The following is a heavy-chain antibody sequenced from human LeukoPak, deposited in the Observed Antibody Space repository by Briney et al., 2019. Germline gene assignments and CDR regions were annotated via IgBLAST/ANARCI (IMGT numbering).Heavy chain of an antibody. CDR2: INPSGGST. Sequence: ASVKVSCKASGYTFTSYYMHWVRQAPGQGLEWMGIINPSGGSTSHAQKFQGRVTMTRDTSTSTVYMELSGLRSEDTAVYYCARVGGVRGYHFDYWGQGTLVTVSS. D-gene: IGHD3-22*01. CDR3: ARVGGVRGYHFDY. V-gene: IGHV1-46*01. J-gene: IGHJ4*02. CDR1: GYTFTSYY.